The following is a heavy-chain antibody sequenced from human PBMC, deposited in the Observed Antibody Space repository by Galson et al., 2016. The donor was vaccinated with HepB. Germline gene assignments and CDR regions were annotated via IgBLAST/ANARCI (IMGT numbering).Heavy chain of an antibody. J-gene: IGHJ3*02. V-gene: IGHV3-23*01. Sequence: SLRLSCAASGFTLRSYAMTWVRQAPGKGLEWVSAISGSGGTTYYADSLKGRFTVSRDNAKNSMFLQMNSLRGEDTAMYFCARYSLPYDALDIWGQGTMVNVSS. D-gene: IGHD3-9*01. CDR1: GFTLRSYA. CDR2: ISGSGGTT. CDR3: ARYSLPYDALDI.